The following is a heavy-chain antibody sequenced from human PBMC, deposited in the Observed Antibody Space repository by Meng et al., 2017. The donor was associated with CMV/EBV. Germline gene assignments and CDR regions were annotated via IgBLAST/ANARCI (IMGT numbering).Heavy chain of an antibody. D-gene: IGHD3-3*01. V-gene: IGHV1-2*02. J-gene: IGHJ3*02. CDR3: ARNPQKGYDFWSGYSQTWNDAFDI. Sequence: ASVKVSCKASGYTFTGYYMHWVRQAPGQGLEWMGWINPNSGGTNYAQKFQGRVTMTRDTSISTAYMELSRLRSDDTAVYYCARNPQKGYDFWSGYSQTWNDAFDIWGQGTMVTVSS. CDR1: GYTFTGYY. CDR2: INPNSGGT.